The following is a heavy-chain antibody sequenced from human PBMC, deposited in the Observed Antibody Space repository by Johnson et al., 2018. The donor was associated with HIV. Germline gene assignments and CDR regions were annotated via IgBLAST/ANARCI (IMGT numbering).Heavy chain of an antibody. CDR2: IPYGGGST. CDR3: AKRISAADHAFDI. CDR1: GFTFSSYG. D-gene: IGHD6-13*01. J-gene: IGHJ3*02. Sequence: QVQLVESGGGVVQPGRSLRLSCAASGFTFSSYGMHWVRQAPGKGLEWVAGIPYGGGSTYYADSVKGRFTISRDNSKNTLYLQMNSLRAEDTAVYYCAKRISAADHAFDIWGQGTMVTVSS. V-gene: IGHV3-33*05.